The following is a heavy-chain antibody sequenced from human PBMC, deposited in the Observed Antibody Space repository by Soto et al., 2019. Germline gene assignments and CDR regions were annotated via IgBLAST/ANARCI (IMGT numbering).Heavy chain of an antibody. CDR2: IKQDGSEK. V-gene: IGHV3-7*01. CDR3: ARDMGVFWTGYPEGGFDY. CDR1: GFTFTNYW. Sequence: EAQLVESGGGLVQPGGSLRLSCAASGFTFTNYWMSWVRQAPGKGLEWVANIKQDGSEKLYADSAKVLFIISRDNAKTSLYLQMNSLRAEDTAVYYCARDMGVFWTGYPEGGFDYWGQGTPVTVSS. J-gene: IGHJ4*02. D-gene: IGHD3-3*01.